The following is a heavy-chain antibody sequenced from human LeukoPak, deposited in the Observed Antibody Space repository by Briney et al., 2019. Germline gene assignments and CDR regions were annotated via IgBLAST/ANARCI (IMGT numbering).Heavy chain of an antibody. CDR3: ARGAGSYYYYYMDV. Sequence: GGSLRLSCAASGFTFSSYAMSWVRQAPGKGLEWVSAISGSGGSTYYADSVKGRFTISRDNSKNTLYLQMNSLRSEDTAVYYCARGAGSYYYYYMDVWGKGTTVTVSS. V-gene: IGHV3-23*01. D-gene: IGHD1-26*01. CDR1: GFTFSSYA. J-gene: IGHJ6*03. CDR2: ISGSGGST.